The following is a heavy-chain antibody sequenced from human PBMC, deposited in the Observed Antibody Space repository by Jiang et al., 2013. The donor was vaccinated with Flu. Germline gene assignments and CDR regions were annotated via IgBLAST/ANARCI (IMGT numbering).Heavy chain of an antibody. CDR1: GGSISSYY. D-gene: IGHD3-10*01. CDR3: ASLSITMVRGGQFDY. CDR2: IYYSGST. Sequence: GLVKPSETLSLTCTVSGGSISSYYWSWIRQPPGKGLEWIGYIYYSGSTNYNPSLKSRVTISVDTSKNQFSLKLSSVTAADTAVYYCASLSITMVRGGQFDYWGQGTLVTVSS. V-gene: IGHV4-59*08. J-gene: IGHJ4*02.